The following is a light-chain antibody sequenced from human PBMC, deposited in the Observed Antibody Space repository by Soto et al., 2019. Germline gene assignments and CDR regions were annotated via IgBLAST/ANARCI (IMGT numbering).Light chain of an antibody. CDR2: EGS. J-gene: IGLJ3*02. CDR1: SSDVGSYNL. CDR3: CSYAGSSTRQRV. Sequence: QSALTQPASVSGSPGQSITISCTGTSSDVGSYNLVSWYQQHPGKAPKLMIYEGSKRPSGVSNRFSGSKSGNTASLTISGLQAEDEADYYCCSYAGSSTRQRVFGGGTKLTVL. V-gene: IGLV2-23*01.